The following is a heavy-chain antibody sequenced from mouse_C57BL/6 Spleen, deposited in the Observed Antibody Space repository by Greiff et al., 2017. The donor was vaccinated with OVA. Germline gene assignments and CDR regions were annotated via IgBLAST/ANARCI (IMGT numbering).Heavy chain of an antibody. D-gene: IGHD3-3*01. Sequence: EVMLVESGGGLVKPGGSLKLSCAASGFTFSDYGMHWVRQAPEKGLEWVAYISSGSSTIYYADTVKGRFTISRDNAKNTLFLQMTSLRSEDTAMYYCARPRDSYWYFDVWGTGTTVTVSS. J-gene: IGHJ1*03. CDR1: GFTFSDYG. CDR2: ISSGSSTI. CDR3: ARPRDSYWYFDV. V-gene: IGHV5-17*01.